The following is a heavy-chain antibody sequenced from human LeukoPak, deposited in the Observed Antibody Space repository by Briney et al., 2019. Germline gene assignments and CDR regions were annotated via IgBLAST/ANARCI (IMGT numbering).Heavy chain of an antibody. D-gene: IGHD2-15*01. CDR3: ARVAATDHHDAFDI. CDR1: GFTFSDYY. J-gene: IGHJ3*02. Sequence: GGSLRLSCAASGFTFSDYYMSWIRQAPGKGLGWVSYISSSGSTIYYADSVKGRFTISRDNAKNSLYLQMNSLRAEDTAVYYCARVAATDHHDAFDIWGQGTMVTVSS. V-gene: IGHV3-11*01. CDR2: ISSSGSTI.